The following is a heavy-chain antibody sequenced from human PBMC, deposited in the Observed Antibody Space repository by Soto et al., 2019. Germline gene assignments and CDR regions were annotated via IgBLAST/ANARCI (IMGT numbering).Heavy chain of an antibody. Sequence: ASVKVSCKASGYTFTSYYMHWVRQAPGQGLEWMGIINPSGGSTSYAQKFQGRVTMTRDTSTSTAYMELRSLRSDDTAVYYCARVQTYYDFWSGYSNYYYYYMDVWGKGTTVTVSS. CDR2: INPSGGST. CDR3: ARVQTYYDFWSGYSNYYYYYMDV. D-gene: IGHD3-3*01. J-gene: IGHJ6*03. V-gene: IGHV1-46*01. CDR1: GYTFTSYY.